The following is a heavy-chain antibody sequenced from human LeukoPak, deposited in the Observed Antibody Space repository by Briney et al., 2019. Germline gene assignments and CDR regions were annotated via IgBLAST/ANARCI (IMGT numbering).Heavy chain of an antibody. Sequence: GGSLRLSCAASGFTFTTRGMHWVRQTPGKGPQWVAFAGNDGRIKYNENSVEGRFTISRDNSKNTLYLQMNSLRPEDTAVYYCATTEGVTDKWLDPWGQGTQVTVSS. D-gene: IGHD2-8*01. CDR2: AGNDGRIK. CDR3: ATTEGVTDKWLDP. V-gene: IGHV3-30*02. J-gene: IGHJ5*02. CDR1: GFTFTTRG.